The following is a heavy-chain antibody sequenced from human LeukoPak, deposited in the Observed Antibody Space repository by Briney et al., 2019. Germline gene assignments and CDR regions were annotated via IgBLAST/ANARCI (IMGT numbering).Heavy chain of an antibody. CDR3: ASLYYGAADY. V-gene: IGHV3-48*04. CDR2: INSRGKTI. CDR1: GFTFIRYA. D-gene: IGHD4-17*01. J-gene: IGHJ4*02. Sequence: PGGSLRLSCEASGFTFIRYAMSWVRQAPGKGLEWVSYINSRGKTIYYADSVKGRFTISRDNAKSSLYLQMNSLRAEDTAVYYCASLYYGAADYWGQGTLVTVSS.